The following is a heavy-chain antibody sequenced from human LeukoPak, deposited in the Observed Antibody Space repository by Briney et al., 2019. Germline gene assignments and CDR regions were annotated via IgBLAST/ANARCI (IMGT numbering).Heavy chain of an antibody. CDR2: INGDGSST. CDR3: ARDEAYQMLL. D-gene: IGHD2-2*01. CDR1: GFTFRTYW. Sequence: GGSLRLSCAASGFTFRTYWMHWVRQAPGKGLVWVSRINGDGSSTNYADSVKGRFTISRDNGKNMVYLQMNSLRDEDTAVYYCARDEAYQMLLWGQGTLVTVSS. J-gene: IGHJ4*02. V-gene: IGHV3-74*01.